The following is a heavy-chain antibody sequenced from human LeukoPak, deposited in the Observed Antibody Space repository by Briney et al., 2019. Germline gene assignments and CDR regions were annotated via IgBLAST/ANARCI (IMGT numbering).Heavy chain of an antibody. V-gene: IGHV3-23*01. CDR3: AKAFSAYENWPPNWFDP. D-gene: IGHD5-12*01. CDR1: GFTFSTFA. Sequence: GGSLRLSCAASGFTFSTFAMSWVRQAPGKGLEWVSAISGSGGGTYYADSVKGRLTISRDNSKNTLYLQMSGLRAEDTAVYYCAKAFSAYENWPPNWFDPWGQGTLVTVSS. J-gene: IGHJ5*02. CDR2: ISGSGGGT.